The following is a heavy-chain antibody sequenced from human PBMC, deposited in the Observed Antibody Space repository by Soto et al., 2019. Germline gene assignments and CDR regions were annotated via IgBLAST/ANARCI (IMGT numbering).Heavy chain of an antibody. V-gene: IGHV3-30-3*01. D-gene: IGHD4-17*01. CDR2: ISYDGSNK. J-gene: IGHJ6*02. CDR1: GFTFSSYA. Sequence: QVQLVESGGGVVQPGRSLRLSCAASGFTFSSYAMHWVRQAPGKGLEWVAVISYDGSNKYYADSVKGRFTISRDNSKNTLYLQMNSLRAEDTAVYYCARDPLIMTTVTTDYYYGMDLWGQGTTVTVSS. CDR3: ARDPLIMTTVTTDYYYGMDL.